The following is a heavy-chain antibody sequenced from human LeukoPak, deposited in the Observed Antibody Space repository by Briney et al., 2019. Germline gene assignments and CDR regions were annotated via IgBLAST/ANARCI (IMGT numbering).Heavy chain of an antibody. CDR2: INLKSSGT. Sequence: GASVKVSCKASGYTFTGYYMHWVRQAPGQGLEWMVLINLKSSGTNYAQKFQGRVTMTRATSITTTYLELNRLSSDDTAGYYCSRDSGYDSREPLDYWGQGTLVTVSS. J-gene: IGHJ4*02. V-gene: IGHV1-2*02. CDR1: GYTFTGYY. CDR3: SRDSGYDSREPLDY. D-gene: IGHD5-12*01.